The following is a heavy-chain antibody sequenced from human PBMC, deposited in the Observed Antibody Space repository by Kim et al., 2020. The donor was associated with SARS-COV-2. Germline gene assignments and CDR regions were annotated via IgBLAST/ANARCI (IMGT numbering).Heavy chain of an antibody. CDR3: ARDGGITIFGVVTADYGMDV. D-gene: IGHD3-3*01. J-gene: IGHJ6*02. CDR2: ISSSSSYI. CDR1: GFTFSSYS. V-gene: IGHV3-21*01. Sequence: GGSLRLSCAASGFTFSSYSMNWVRQAPGKGLEWVSSISSSSSYIYYADSVKGRFTISRDNAKNSLYLQMNSLRAEDTAVYYCARDGGITIFGVVTADYGMDVWGQGTTVTVS.